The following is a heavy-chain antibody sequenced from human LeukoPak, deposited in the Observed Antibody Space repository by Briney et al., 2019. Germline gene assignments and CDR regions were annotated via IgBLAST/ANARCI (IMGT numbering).Heavy chain of an antibody. Sequence: SETLSLTCTVSGGSIRNRSYYWSWIRQPAGKGLEWIGRIYTSGSTNYNPSLKSRVTMSVDTSKNQFSLKLSSVTAADTAVYYCARWYNCNHEDWGQGTLVTVSS. V-gene: IGHV4-61*02. CDR1: GGSIRNRSYY. CDR2: IYTSGST. J-gene: IGHJ4*02. D-gene: IGHD1-20*01. CDR3: ARWYNCNHED.